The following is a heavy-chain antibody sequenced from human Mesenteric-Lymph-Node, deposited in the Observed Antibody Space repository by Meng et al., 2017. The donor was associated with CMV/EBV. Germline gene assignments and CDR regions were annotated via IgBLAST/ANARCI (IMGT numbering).Heavy chain of an antibody. V-gene: IGHV5-51*01. J-gene: IGHJ4*02. D-gene: IGHD3-10*01. Sequence: GESLKISCKGSGYSFSSYWIGWVRHMPGKGLEWMGIIYPGDSDTRYSPSFQGQVTISADKSISTAYLQWSSLKASDTAMYYCARFALRPFVRFDYWGQGTLVTVSS. CDR3: ARFALRPFVRFDY. CDR2: IYPGDSDT. CDR1: GYSFSSYW.